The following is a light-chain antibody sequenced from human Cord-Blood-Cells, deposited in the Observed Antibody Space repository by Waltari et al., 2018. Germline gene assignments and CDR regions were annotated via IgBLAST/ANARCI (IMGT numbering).Light chain of an antibody. V-gene: IGLV2-14*01. CDR2: DVS. J-gene: IGLJ2*01. Sequence: QSALTQPASVSGSPGQSSHISCTGTSSYVGGYNYVSWYQQHPGKAPKLMIYDVSNRPSGVSNRFSGSKSGNTASLTISGLQAEDEADYYCSSYTSSSTVVFGGGTKLTVL. CDR3: SSYTSSSTVV. CDR1: SSYVGGYNY.